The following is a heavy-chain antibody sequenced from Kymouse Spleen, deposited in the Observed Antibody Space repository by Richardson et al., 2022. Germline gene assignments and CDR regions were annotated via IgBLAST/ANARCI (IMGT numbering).Heavy chain of an antibody. CDR3: ARDHYMVRGVSWFDP. V-gene: IGHV3-33*01. CDR2: IWYDGSNK. CDR1: GFTFSSYG. Sequence: QVQLVESGGGVVQPGRSLRLSCAASGFTFSSYGMHWVRQAPGKGLEWVAVIWYDGSNKYYADSVKGRFTISRDNSKNTLYLQMNSLRAEDTAVYYCARDHYMVRGVSWFDPWGQGTLVTVSS. D-gene: IGHD3-10*01. J-gene: IGHJ5*02.